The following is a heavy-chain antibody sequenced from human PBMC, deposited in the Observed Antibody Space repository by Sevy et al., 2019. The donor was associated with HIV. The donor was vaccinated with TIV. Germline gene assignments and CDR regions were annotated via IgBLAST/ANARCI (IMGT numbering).Heavy chain of an antibody. V-gene: IGHV3-33*01. Sequence: GGSLRLSCAASGFTFSSYGMHWVRQAPGKGLEWVAVIWYDGSNKYYADSVKGRFTISRDNSKNTLYLQMNSLRAEDTAVYYCAGDSSDQYSSGGNYYYGMDVWGQGTTVTVSS. CDR1: GFTFSSYG. CDR2: IWYDGSNK. CDR3: AGDSSDQYSSGGNYYYGMDV. D-gene: IGHD6-19*01. J-gene: IGHJ6*02.